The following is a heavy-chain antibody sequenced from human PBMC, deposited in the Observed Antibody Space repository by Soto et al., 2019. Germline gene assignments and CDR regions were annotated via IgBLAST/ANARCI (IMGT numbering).Heavy chain of an antibody. V-gene: IGHV3-73*02. Sequence: EVPLVESGGGLVQPGGSLKLSCAASGVTFSGSAMHWVRQASGKGLEWVGRIRSKANSYATAYAASVKGRFTISRDDSKNTAYLQMNSLKTEDTAVYYCTMGLLWFGAYWGQGTLVTVSS. J-gene: IGHJ4*02. CDR2: IRSKANSYAT. CDR1: GVTFSGSA. CDR3: TMGLLWFGAY. D-gene: IGHD3-10*01.